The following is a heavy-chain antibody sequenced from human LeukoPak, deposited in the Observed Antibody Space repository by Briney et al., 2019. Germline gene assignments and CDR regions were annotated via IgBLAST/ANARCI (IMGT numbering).Heavy chain of an antibody. D-gene: IGHD6-19*01. V-gene: IGHV3-7*01. J-gene: IGHJ1*01. CDR2: INRDETDI. CDR3: ARGDGRGRSDGAT. Sequence: PGGSLRLSCAASGFNFNSYMGWVRQAPEDGLEWVAIINRDETDIYYVDSVKGRFTISRDNAKRSLFLEMNSLRVEDTGVYYCARGDGRGRSDGATWGPGTLVTVSS. CDR1: GFNFNSY.